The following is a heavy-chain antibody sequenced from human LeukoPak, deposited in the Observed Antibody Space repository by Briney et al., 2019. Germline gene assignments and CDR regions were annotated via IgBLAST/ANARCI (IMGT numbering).Heavy chain of an antibody. CDR1: GFSFTSYA. Sequence: GGSLRLSCAASGFSFTSYAMSWVRQAPGKGLDWVSGISGSGTTIYYADSAKGWFTISRDNSKNTLYLQMNSLRAEDTAVYYCAKEINHQWLVPLDAFDIWGQGTMVAVSS. J-gene: IGHJ3*02. CDR2: ISGSGTTI. D-gene: IGHD6-19*01. CDR3: AKEINHQWLVPLDAFDI. V-gene: IGHV3-23*01.